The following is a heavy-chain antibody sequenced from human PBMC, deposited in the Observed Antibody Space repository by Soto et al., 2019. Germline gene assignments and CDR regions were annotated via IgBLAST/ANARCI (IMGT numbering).Heavy chain of an antibody. V-gene: IGHV5-51*01. Sequence: PGESLKISCKGSGYSFTSYWIGWVRQMSGKGLEWMGIIYPGDSDTRYSPSFQGQVTISADKSISTAYLQWSSLKASDTAMYYCARARYYYDSSGYPKPYYFDYWGQGTLVTVSS. CDR3: ARARYYYDSSGYPKPYYFDY. D-gene: IGHD3-22*01. CDR1: GYSFTSYW. CDR2: IYPGDSDT. J-gene: IGHJ4*02.